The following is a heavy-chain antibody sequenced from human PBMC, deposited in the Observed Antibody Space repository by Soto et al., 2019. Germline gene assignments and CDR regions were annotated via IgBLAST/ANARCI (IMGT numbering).Heavy chain of an antibody. CDR2: IKSKTDGGTT. CDR3: TTPLLTIFGVVINTGFGGIWSSDY. J-gene: IGHJ4*02. CDR1: GFTFSNAW. Sequence: EVQLVESGGGLVKPGGSLRLSCAASGFTFSNAWMSWVRQAPGKGLEWVGRIKSKTDGGTTDYAAPVKGRFTISRDDSKNTLYLQMNSLKTEDTAVYYCTTPLLTIFGVVINTGFGGIWSSDYWGQGTLVTVSS. V-gene: IGHV3-15*01. D-gene: IGHD3-3*01.